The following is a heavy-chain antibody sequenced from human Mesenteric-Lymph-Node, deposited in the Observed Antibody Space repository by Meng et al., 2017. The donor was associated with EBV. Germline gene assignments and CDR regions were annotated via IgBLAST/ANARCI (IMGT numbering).Heavy chain of an antibody. D-gene: IGHD2-2*01. CDR1: GRSTSGSRHL. CDR3: ARDGSTGRSVGWYFDL. V-gene: IGHV4-39*07. CDR2: VYYSGNT. Sequence: LQLQESGPGRVKPSATLSLTCTVSGRSTSGSRHLWGWIRQPPGKGLEWIGSVYYSGNTYYNPSLKSRVTISVDTSKNQFSLKLNSVTAADTAVYFCARDGSTGRSVGWYFDLWGRGTLVTVSS. J-gene: IGHJ2*01.